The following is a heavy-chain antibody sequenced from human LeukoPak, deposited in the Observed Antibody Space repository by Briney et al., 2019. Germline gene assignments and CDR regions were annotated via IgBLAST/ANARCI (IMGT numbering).Heavy chain of an antibody. V-gene: IGHV3-23*01. Sequence: PGGSLRLSCATSAFTFSSYWMHWVRQAPGKGLVWVSRISASGGGTFYAGSVEGRFIISRDNSKNTLSLQMNSLRAEDTAIYYCAKDKYHDSSGTFDYWGQGTLVTVSS. J-gene: IGHJ4*02. D-gene: IGHD3-22*01. CDR1: AFTFSSYW. CDR2: ISASGGGT. CDR3: AKDKYHDSSGTFDY.